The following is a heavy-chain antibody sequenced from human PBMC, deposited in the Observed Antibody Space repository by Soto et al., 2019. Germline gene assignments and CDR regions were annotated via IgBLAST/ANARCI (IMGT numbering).Heavy chain of an antibody. J-gene: IGHJ4*02. CDR1: GGSISSYY. Sequence: QVQLQESGPGLLKHSETLSLTCTVSGGSISSYYWSWIRQPPGKGLEWLGYIYYSGSTNYNPYLQSRVTISVDTSTNQFALKLSCVPAADTAVYYCARHVGNRSGWYNRVYFDYWGQGTLVTVSS. CDR3: ARHVGNRSGWYNRVYFDY. D-gene: IGHD6-19*01. CDR2: IYYSGST. V-gene: IGHV4-59*08.